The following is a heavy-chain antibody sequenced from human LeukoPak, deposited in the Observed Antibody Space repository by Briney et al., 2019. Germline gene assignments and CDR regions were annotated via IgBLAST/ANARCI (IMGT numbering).Heavy chain of an antibody. CDR1: GGSISSYY. V-gene: IGHV4-59*08. J-gene: IGHJ4*02. D-gene: IGHD2-15*01. Sequence: SETLSLTCTVSGGSISSYYWSWIRQPPGKGLEWIGYIYYSGSTNYNPSLKSRVTISVDTSKNQFSPKLSSVTAADTAVYYCARRYCSGGSCLDYWGQGTLVTVSS. CDR2: IYYSGST. CDR3: ARRYCSGGSCLDY.